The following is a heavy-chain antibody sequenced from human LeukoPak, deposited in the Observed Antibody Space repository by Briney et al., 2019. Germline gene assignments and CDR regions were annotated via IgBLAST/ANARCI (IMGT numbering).Heavy chain of an antibody. CDR2: ISGSGGAT. J-gene: IGHJ4*02. Sequence: PGGSLRLSCAASGFTFSSYAMSWVRQAPGKGLEWVSAISGSGGATYYADSVKGRFTVSRDNSKNTLYLQMNSLSAEDTAVYYCARGCYGSGNYFDYWGQGTLVTVSS. V-gene: IGHV3-23*01. CDR1: GFTFSSYA. D-gene: IGHD3-10*01. CDR3: ARGCYGSGNYFDY.